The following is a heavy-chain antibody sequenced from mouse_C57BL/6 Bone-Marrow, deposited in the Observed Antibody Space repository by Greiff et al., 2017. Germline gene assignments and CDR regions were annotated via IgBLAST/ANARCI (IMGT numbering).Heavy chain of an antibody. CDR2: IDPSDSYT. CDR3: ARSTGYVDYFDY. CDR1: GYTFTSYW. J-gene: IGHJ2*01. D-gene: IGHD3-2*02. V-gene: IGHV1-50*01. Sequence: QVQLQQPGAVLVKPGASVKLSCKASGYTFTSYWMQWVKQRPGQGLEWIGEIDPSDSYTNYNQKFKGKATLTVDTSSSTAYMQLSSLTSEDSAVYYCARSTGYVDYFDYWGQGTTLTVSS.